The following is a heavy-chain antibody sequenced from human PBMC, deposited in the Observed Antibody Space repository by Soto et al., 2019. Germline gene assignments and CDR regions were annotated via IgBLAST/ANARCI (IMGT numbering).Heavy chain of an antibody. CDR1: GYTFTNYG. CDR3: ARDWFGVDY. V-gene: IGHV1-18*01. CDR2: INDYNGNR. J-gene: IGHJ4*02. Sequence: QVQLVQSGAEVKKPGASVKVSCKASGYTFTNYGISWVRQAPGQGLEWMGWINDYNGNRNYAQKLQGRVTMTTNTSASTAYMELRSHRSDDNDGDYCARDWFGVDYWGQGTLVTVSS. D-gene: IGHD3-16*01.